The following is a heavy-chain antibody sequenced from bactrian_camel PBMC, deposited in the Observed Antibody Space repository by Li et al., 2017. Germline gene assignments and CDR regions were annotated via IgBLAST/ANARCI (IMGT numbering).Heavy chain of an antibody. D-gene: IGHD6*01. V-gene: IGHV3S1*01. CDR2: ISSTGGII. Sequence: HVQLVESGGDSVQAGGSLRLSCAASGYIRSRYCMGWFRQAPGKGLEWVSVISSTGGIIFYTDSVKGRFTISRDNAKNTVYLQMNSLKSEDTALYYCARASNWYNYWGQGTQVTVS. J-gene: IGHJ4*01. CDR1: GYIRSRYC. CDR3: ARASNWYNY.